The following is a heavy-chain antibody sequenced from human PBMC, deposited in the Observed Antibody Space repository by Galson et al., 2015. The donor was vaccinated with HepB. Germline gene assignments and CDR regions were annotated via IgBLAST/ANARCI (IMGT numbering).Heavy chain of an antibody. J-gene: IGHJ3*02. D-gene: IGHD3-10*01. V-gene: IGHV1-8*01. CDR1: GYTSTSYE. CDR2: MNPKTGNT. Sequence: SVKVSCKASGYTSTSYEIHWVRQATGHGLEWMGWMNPKTGNTGYAQEFQGRVTMTRETSIVTAYMELSGLRLEDTATYYCARFGSGSYYNSYDVSEIWGQGTMVTVSS. CDR3: ARFGSGSYYNSYDVSEI.